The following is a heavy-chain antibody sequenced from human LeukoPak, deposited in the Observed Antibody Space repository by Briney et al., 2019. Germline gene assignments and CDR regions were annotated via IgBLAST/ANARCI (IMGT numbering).Heavy chain of an antibody. J-gene: IGHJ3*02. Sequence: PSETLSLTCTVSGGSISSYYWSWIRQPPGQGLEWIGYIYYRDTTNYNPSLKSRVTISVDTSKNHLSLKLTSVTAADTAVYYCARPYSSGWYGAFDIWGQGTMITVSS. V-gene: IGHV4-59*01. CDR2: IYYRDTT. CDR3: ARPYSSGWYGAFDI. D-gene: IGHD6-19*01. CDR1: GGSISSYY.